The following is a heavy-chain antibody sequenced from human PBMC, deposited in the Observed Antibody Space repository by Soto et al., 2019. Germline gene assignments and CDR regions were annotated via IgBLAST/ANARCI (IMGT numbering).Heavy chain of an antibody. Sequence: ASVNISCSASGYTFTGYYMHWVRQAPGQGLEWMGWINPNSGGTNYAQKFQGRVTMTRDTSISTAYMELSRLRADDTAVYYCARDVWGFLEWSPTHDYWGQGTLVTVS. V-gene: IGHV1-2*02. CDR2: INPNSGGT. D-gene: IGHD3-3*01. CDR1: GYTFTGYY. CDR3: ARDVWGFLEWSPTHDY. J-gene: IGHJ4*02.